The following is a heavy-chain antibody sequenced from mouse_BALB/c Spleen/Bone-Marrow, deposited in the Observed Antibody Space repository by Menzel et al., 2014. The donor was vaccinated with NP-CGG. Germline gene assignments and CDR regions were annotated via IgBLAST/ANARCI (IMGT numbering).Heavy chain of an antibody. D-gene: IGHD1-1*01. Sequence: EVQLQQSGAELVKPGASVKLSCTASGFNIKDTYMHWVKQRPEQGLEWIGRIDPANGNTKYDPKFQGKATITADTSSNTAYLQLSSLTSEDPAVYYCAFYCYGSSLFAYWGQGTLVTVSA. V-gene: IGHV14-3*02. J-gene: IGHJ3*01. CDR2: IDPANGNT. CDR1: GFNIKDTY. CDR3: AFYCYGSSLFAY.